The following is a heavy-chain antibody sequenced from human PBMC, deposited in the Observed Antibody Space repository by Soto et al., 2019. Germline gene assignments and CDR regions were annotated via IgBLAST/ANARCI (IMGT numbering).Heavy chain of an antibody. Sequence: QVQLVESGGGVVQPGRSLRLSCAASGFTFSSYGMHWVRQAPGKGLEWVAVISYDGSNKYYADSVKGRFTISRDNSKNTLYLQMNSLRAEDTAVYYCAKAPRYYYDSSGYFLSYWGQGTLVTVSS. J-gene: IGHJ4*02. V-gene: IGHV3-30*18. CDR3: AKAPRYYYDSSGYFLSY. CDR1: GFTFSSYG. CDR2: ISYDGSNK. D-gene: IGHD3-22*01.